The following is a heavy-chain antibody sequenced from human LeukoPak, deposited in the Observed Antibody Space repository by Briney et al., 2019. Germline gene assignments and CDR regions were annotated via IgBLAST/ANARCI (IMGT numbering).Heavy chain of an antibody. Sequence: GGSLRLSCAASGFTFSSYSMNWVRQAPGKGLEWVSSISSSSSYIYYADSVKGRFTISRDNAKNSLYLQMNSLRAEDTAVYYCARIGDGYNLSPGFDYWGQGTLVTVSS. D-gene: IGHD5-24*01. CDR3: ARIGDGYNLSPGFDY. J-gene: IGHJ4*02. V-gene: IGHV3-21*01. CDR2: ISSSSSYI. CDR1: GFTFSSYS.